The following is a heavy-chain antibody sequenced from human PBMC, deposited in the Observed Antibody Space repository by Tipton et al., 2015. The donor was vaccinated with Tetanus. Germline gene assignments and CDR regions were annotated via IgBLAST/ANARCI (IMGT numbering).Heavy chain of an antibody. D-gene: IGHD6-13*01. CDR2: IKQDGSER. CDR3: ARVHIAAAGFFDY. J-gene: IGHJ4*02. V-gene: IGHV3-7*01. Sequence: LEWVANIKQDGSERYYVDSVKGRFTISRDNAKNSLYLQMNSLRAEDTAVYYCARVHIAAAGFFDYWGQGTLVTVSS.